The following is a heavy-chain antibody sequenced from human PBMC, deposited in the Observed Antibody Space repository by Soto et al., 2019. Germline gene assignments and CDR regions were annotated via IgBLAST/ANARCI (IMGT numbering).Heavy chain of an antibody. CDR2: VRHTGST. D-gene: IGHD6-13*01. CDR3: ERGRRAAGSQNWFDP. V-gene: IGHV4-34*01. J-gene: IGHJ5*02. CDR1: GVSFSPYF. Sequence: ETLCLSCAVYGVSFSPYFWTWIRQPPGKGLEWIGEVRHTGSTNYNPSLKSRVTISVDASKNQFSLKLTSVTAADTAVYFCERGRRAAGSQNWFDPWGQGTPVTVYS.